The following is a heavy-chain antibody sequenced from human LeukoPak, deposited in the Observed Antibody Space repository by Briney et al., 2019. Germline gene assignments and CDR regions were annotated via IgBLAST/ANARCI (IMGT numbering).Heavy chain of an antibody. CDR3: AGDGGETWLHY. Sequence: ETPSLTCSVAGGSITGYWWSWLWQPHGKGVEWIGYALYSGNTNYNRSLKSRVTISVDTSKMQFSLKLSSVTAADTAVYFCAGDGGETWLHYWGHGTLVTVSP. CDR2: ALYSGNT. D-gene: IGHD5-18*01. J-gene: IGHJ4*01. CDR1: GGSITGYW. V-gene: IGHV4-59*01.